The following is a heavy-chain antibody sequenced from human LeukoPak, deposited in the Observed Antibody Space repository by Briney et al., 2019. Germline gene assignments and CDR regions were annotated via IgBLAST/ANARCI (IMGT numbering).Heavy chain of an antibody. V-gene: IGHV1-24*01. CDR2: FDPEDGET. CDR3: ATDIRYSGYDCPGY. D-gene: IGHD5-12*01. Sequence: ASVKVSCKVSGYTLTELSMHWVRQAPGKGLEWMGGFDPEDGETIYAQKFQGRVTMTEDTSTDTAYMELSSLRSEDTAVYYCATDIRYSGYDCPGYWGQGTLVTVSS. J-gene: IGHJ4*02. CDR1: GYTLTELS.